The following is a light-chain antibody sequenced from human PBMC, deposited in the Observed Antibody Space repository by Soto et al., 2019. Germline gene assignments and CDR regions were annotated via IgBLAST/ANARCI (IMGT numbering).Light chain of an antibody. V-gene: IGKV1-27*01. Sequence: DIQMTQSPSSLSASVGDRVTITCRASQGIGNYLAWYQQKPGKVPKNFIYDASTLQSGVPSRFSGSGSGTDFTLTISSLQPEDVATYYCQKYYTAPETFGQGTKV. J-gene: IGKJ1*01. CDR1: QGIGNY. CDR3: QKYYTAPET. CDR2: DAS.